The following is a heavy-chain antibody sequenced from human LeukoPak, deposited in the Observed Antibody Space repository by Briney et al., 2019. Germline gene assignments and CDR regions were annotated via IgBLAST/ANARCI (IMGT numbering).Heavy chain of an antibody. J-gene: IGHJ4*02. D-gene: IGHD3-9*01. CDR2: IYYSGST. V-gene: IGHV4-61*10. CDR3: ARVDSYDILTGYSYYFDY. Sequence: SETLSLTCTVSGDSISSGSYYWSWIRQPAWKGLEWIGYIYYSGSTNYNPSLKSRVTISVDTSKNQFSLKLSSVTAADTAVYYCARVDSYDILTGYSYYFDYWGQGTLVTVSS. CDR1: GDSISSGSYY.